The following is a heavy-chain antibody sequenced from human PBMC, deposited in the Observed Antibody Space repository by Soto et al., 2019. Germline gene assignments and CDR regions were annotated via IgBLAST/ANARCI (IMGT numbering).Heavy chain of an antibody. V-gene: IGHV4-59*01. D-gene: IGHD1-26*01. J-gene: IGHJ4*02. CDR1: GGSISSYY. CDR2: IYYSGST. Sequence: SETLSLTCTVSGGSISSYYWSWIRQPPGKGLEWIGYIYYSGSTNYNPSLKSRVTISVDTSKNQFSLKLSSVTAADTAVYYCAGLRGGSYYPVDYWGQGTLVTVSS. CDR3: AGLRGGSYYPVDY.